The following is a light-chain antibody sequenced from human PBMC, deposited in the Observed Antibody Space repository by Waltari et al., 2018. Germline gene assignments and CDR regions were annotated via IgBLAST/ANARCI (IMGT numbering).Light chain of an antibody. CDR1: QSVSSSY. J-gene: IGKJ3*01. V-gene: IGKV3-20*01. CDR2: SAS. Sequence: EFVLTQSPGTLSLSPGERATLSCRASQSVSSSYLAWYQQKPGQAPRLLMYSASSRATGIPDRFSGSWSGTDFTLTISRLEPEDFAVYYCQQYGSSPLFTFGPGTKVDIK. CDR3: QQYGSSPLFT.